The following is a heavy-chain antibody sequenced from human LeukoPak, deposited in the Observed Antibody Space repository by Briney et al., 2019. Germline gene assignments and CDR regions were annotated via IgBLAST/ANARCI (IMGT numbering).Heavy chain of an antibody. J-gene: IGHJ4*02. V-gene: IGHV4-61*02. Sequence: SETLSLTCTVSGGSISSGNYYWRWIRQPAGKGLEWIGRIYTSGSTTYNPSLKSRVTISADTSKNQVPLKLSSVTAADTAMYYCARESNLSNYDRTDYWGQGTLVTVSS. CDR1: GGSISSGNYY. CDR3: ARESNLSNYDRTDY. D-gene: IGHD4/OR15-4a*01. CDR2: IYTSGST.